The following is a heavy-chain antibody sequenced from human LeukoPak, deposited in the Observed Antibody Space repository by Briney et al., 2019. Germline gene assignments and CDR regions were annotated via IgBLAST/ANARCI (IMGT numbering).Heavy chain of an antibody. V-gene: IGHV4-38-2*02. J-gene: IGHJ2*01. CDR2: INHSGTT. Sequence: SETLSLTCTVSGYSITSGYYWAWIRQPPGKGLEWIGSINHSGTTYYNPSLKSRVTVSVDTSGNQFSLKLSSVTAADTAVYYCARRARPARYYDSSGYYDAHWYFDLWGRGTLVTVSS. CDR1: GYSITSGYY. D-gene: IGHD3-22*01. CDR3: ARRARPARYYDSSGYYDAHWYFDL.